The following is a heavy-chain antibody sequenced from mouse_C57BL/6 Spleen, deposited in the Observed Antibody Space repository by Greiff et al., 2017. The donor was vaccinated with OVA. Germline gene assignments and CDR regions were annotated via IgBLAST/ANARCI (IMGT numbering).Heavy chain of an antibody. Sequence: EVQLQQSGAELVKPGASVKLSCTASGFNIKDYYMHWVKQRTEQGLEWIGRIDPEDGETKYAPKFKGKATITADTSSNTAYLQLSSLTSEDTAVYYCTKDYYGSIPFDYWGQGTTLTVSS. CDR3: TKDYYGSIPFDY. J-gene: IGHJ2*01. CDR1: GFNIKDYY. D-gene: IGHD1-1*01. CDR2: IDPEDGET. V-gene: IGHV14-2*01.